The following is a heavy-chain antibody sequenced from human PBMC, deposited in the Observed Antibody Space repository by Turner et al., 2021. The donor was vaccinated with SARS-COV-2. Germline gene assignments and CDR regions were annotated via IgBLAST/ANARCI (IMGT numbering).Heavy chain of an antibody. CDR1: GGPISSYY. CDR2: ISGSI. D-gene: IGHD5-18*01. CDR3: ERHGNELGIQL. V-gene: IGHV4-59*08. Sequence: QVQLQQSGPGLVKLWETLSLTCTVSGGPISSYYWSWIRQPPGKGLEWIGYISGSINSNPAMNSPATISVETSKNQFSLKLSSVTAEDTAVYYGERHGNELGIQLWGQGTLVTVSS. J-gene: IGHJ4*02.